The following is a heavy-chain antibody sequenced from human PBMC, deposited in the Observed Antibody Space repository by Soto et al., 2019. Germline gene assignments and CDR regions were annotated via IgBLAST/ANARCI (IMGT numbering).Heavy chain of an antibody. CDR3: ASAYSSGWGDSFDI. J-gene: IGHJ3*02. CDR1: GGSISSGDYY. Sequence: QVQLQESGPGLVKPSQTLSLTCTVSGGSISSGDYYWSWIRQPPGKGLEWIGYIYYSGSTYSNPSLKSRVTISVATSMDQFSLKLSSVTAADTAVYYCASAYSSGWGDSFDIWGQVTMVTVSS. D-gene: IGHD6-19*01. CDR2: IYYSGST. V-gene: IGHV4-30-4*01.